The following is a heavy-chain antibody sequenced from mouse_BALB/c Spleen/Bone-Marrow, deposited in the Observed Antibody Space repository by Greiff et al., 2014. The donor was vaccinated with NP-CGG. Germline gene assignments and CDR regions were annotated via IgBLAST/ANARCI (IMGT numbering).Heavy chain of an antibody. Sequence: SGTVLARPGASVKMSCKASGYSFTSYWMYWVKQRPGQGLEWIGAIYPGNSNTNYNQKLTGKAKLTAVTSDSTASMDLNSLTNEADAMYYCTVSLAWYYFDYWGQGTTLTVSS. V-gene: IGHV1-5*01. D-gene: IGHD6-2*01. J-gene: IGHJ2*01. CDR1: GYSFTSYW. CDR2: IYPGNSNT. CDR3: TVSLAWYYFDY.